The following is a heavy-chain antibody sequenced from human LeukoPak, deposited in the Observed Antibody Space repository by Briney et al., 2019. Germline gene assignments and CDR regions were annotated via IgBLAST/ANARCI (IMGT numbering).Heavy chain of an antibody. CDR3: AIPVAAAAPPRY. Sequence: QPGGSLRLSCAASGFTFSSYAMSWVRQAPGKGLEWVSAISGSGGSTYYADSVKGRFTISRDNAKNSLYLQMNSLRAEDTAVYYCAIPVAAAAPPRYWGQGTLVTVSS. V-gene: IGHV3-23*01. D-gene: IGHD6-13*01. J-gene: IGHJ4*02. CDR2: ISGSGGST. CDR1: GFTFSSYA.